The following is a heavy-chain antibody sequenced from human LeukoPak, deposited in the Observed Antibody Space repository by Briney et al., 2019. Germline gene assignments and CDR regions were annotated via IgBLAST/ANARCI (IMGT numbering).Heavy chain of an antibody. D-gene: IGHD6-13*01. J-gene: IGHJ4*01. CDR1: GFTFTDYW. Sequence: GGSLRLSXAVSGFTFTDYWMNWIRQAPGKGLEWVASIRQDGGEKSYVDSVKGRFTISRDNTKSSLYLQINSLRAEDTAVYYCARDGTAAGLYFDLWGQGTLVTVSS. V-gene: IGHV3-7*01. CDR2: IRQDGGEK. CDR3: ARDGTAAGLYFDL.